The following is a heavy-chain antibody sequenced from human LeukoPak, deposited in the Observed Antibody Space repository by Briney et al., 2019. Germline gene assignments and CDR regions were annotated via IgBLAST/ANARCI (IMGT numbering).Heavy chain of an antibody. J-gene: IGHJ4*02. CDR2: IKRSGGST. D-gene: IGHD3-16*02. Sequence: GGSLRLSCAASGFTFSSYAMSWVRQAPGKGLEWVSTIKRSGGSTYYEDSVKGRFTISRDNAKNSLYLQMNSLRAEDTAVYYCAKVLGEISSIDYWSQGPLVT. CDR1: GFTFSSYA. V-gene: IGHV3-23*01. CDR3: AKVLGEISSIDY.